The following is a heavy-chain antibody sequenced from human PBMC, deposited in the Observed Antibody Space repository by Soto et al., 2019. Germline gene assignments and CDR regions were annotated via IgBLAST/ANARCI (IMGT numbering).Heavy chain of an antibody. CDR3: ARVLRGARILDY. CDR2: IIPIFGTA. J-gene: IGHJ4*02. V-gene: IGHV1-69*12. Sequence: QVQLVQSGAEVKKPGSSVKVSCKASGGTFSSYAISWVRQAPGQGLEWMGGIIPIFGTANYAQKFQGRVTITADESTSTAYMGLSSRRSEDPAVYYCARVLRGARILDYWGQGTLVTFSS. CDR1: GGTFSSYA.